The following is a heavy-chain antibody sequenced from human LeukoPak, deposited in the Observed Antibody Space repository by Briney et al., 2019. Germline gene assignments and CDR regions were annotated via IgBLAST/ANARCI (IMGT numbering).Heavy chain of an antibody. J-gene: IGHJ4*02. CDR1: GYTFTSYG. D-gene: IGHD3-22*01. Sequence: ASVKVPRKASGYTFTSYGISWVRQAPGQGLEWMGWISAYNGNTNYAQKLQGRVTMTTDTSTSTAYMELRSLRSDDTAVYYCARARGYYDSSGYCFDYWGQGTLVTVSS. CDR3: ARARGYYDSSGYCFDY. CDR2: ISAYNGNT. V-gene: IGHV1-18*01.